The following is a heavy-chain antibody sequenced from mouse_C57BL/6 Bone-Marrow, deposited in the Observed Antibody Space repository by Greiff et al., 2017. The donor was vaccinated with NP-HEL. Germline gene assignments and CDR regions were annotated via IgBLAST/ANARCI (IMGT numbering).Heavy chain of an antibody. D-gene: IGHD3-3*01. CDR2: IDPSDSYT. CDR1: GYTFTSYW. V-gene: IGHV1-50*01. Sequence: QVQLQQPGAELVKPGASVKLSCKASGYTFTSYWMQWVKQRPGQGLEWIGEIDPSDSYTNYNQKFKGKATLPVDTSSSTAYMQLSSLTSEDSAVYYWAREGPYYAMDYWGQGTSVTVSS. J-gene: IGHJ4*01. CDR3: AREGPYYAMDY.